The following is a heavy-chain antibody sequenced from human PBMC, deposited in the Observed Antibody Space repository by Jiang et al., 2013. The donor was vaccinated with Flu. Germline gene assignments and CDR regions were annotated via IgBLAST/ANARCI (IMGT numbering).Heavy chain of an antibody. CDR3: ARGYCGGDCYLNWFDP. V-gene: IGHV1-8*01. Sequence: NTGYAQKFQGRVTMTRNTSISTAYMELSSLRSEDTAVYYCARGYCGGDCYLNWFDPWGQGTLVTVSS. D-gene: IGHD2-21*02. CDR2: NT. J-gene: IGHJ5*02.